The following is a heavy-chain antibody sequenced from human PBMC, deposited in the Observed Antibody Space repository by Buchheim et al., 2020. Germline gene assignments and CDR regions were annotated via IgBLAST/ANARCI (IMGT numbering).Heavy chain of an antibody. V-gene: IGHV3-30-3*01. Sequence: QVQLVESGGGVVQPGRSLRLSCAASGFTFSSYAMHWVRQAPGKGLEWVAVISYDGSNKYYADSVKGRFTISRDNAKNSLYLQMNSLRAEDTAVYYCAKDATTSGWHYFDYWGQGTL. CDR1: GFTFSSYA. J-gene: IGHJ4*02. CDR2: ISYDGSNK. D-gene: IGHD6-19*01. CDR3: AKDATTSGWHYFDY.